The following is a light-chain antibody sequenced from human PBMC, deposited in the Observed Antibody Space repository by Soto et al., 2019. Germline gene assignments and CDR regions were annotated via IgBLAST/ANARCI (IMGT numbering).Light chain of an antibody. CDR1: SSDIGGYNY. J-gene: IGLJ3*02. V-gene: IGLV2-14*01. CDR2: EVS. Sequence: QSALTQPASVSGSPGQSITISCTGASSDIGGYNYVSWFQQHPGKAPKLIIYEVSNRPSGVSYRFSGSKSGNTASLTISGLQAEDEADYYCSSYSTNSPWVFGGGTKVTVL. CDR3: SSYSTNSPWV.